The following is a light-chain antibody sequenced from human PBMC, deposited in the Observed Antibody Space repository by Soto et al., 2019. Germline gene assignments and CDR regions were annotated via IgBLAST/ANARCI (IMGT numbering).Light chain of an antibody. Sequence: QSVLTQPASVSGSPGQSVTISCTGSASDIGRYDYVSWYQQYPGNTPKLLIYEVSHRPSGVSDRFSGSKSGDTASLTISGVQFQDEATYYRTSYISSSAFFVFGTGTKVTVL. V-gene: IGLV2-14*03. CDR3: TSYISSSAFFV. CDR2: EVS. CDR1: ASDIGRYDY. J-gene: IGLJ1*01.